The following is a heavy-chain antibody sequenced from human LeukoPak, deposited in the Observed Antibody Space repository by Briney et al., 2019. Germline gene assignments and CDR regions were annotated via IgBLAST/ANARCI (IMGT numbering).Heavy chain of an antibody. CDR2: ISYDGSNK. D-gene: IGHD3-22*01. Sequence: GGSLRLSCAASGFTFSSYAMHWVRQAPGKGLEWVAVISYDGSNKYYADSVKGRFTISRDNSKNTLYLQMNSLRAEDTAVYYCARDYPYYDSSGSLGYFDYWGQGTLVTVSS. CDR3: ARDYPYYDSSGSLGYFDY. CDR1: GFTFSSYA. V-gene: IGHV3-30*04. J-gene: IGHJ4*02.